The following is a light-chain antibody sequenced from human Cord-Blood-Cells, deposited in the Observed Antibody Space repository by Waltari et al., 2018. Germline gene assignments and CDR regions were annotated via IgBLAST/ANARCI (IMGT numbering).Light chain of an antibody. J-gene: IGKJ1*01. CDR3: QQYGSSPPT. V-gene: IGKV3-20*01. Sequence: EIVLTHSPGTLSLSPGERATLSCRASQSVSSSYLAWYQQKPGQAPRLLIYGASSRATGIPDRFSGGGAGTDFTLTISRLEPEDFAVYYCQQYGSSPPTFGQGTKVEIK. CDR1: QSVSSSY. CDR2: GAS.